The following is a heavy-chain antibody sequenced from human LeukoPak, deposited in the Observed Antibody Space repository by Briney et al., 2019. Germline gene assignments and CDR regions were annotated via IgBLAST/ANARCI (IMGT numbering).Heavy chain of an antibody. CDR1: GGSINNYY. V-gene: IGHV4-59*08. Sequence: SETLSLTCTVSGGSINNYYWSWIRQPPGKGLGWIGYIYYSGSTNYNPSLKSRVTISVDTSKNQFSLKLSSVTAADTAVYYCARHGYYGPLDAFDIWGQGTMVTVSS. D-gene: IGHD3-22*01. J-gene: IGHJ3*02. CDR2: IYYSGST. CDR3: ARHGYYGPLDAFDI.